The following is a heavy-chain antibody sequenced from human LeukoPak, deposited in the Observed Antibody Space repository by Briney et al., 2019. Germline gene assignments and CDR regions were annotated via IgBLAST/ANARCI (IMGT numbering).Heavy chain of an antibody. CDR3: ARHYYDGSAFDI. Sequence: SVKVSCKASGGTFSSYAISWVRQAPGQGLEWMGGIIPIFGTANYAQKFQGRVTITTDESTSTAYMELSSLRSEDTAVYYCARHYYDGSAFDIWGQGTMVTVSS. D-gene: IGHD3-22*01. J-gene: IGHJ3*02. CDR1: GGTFSSYA. CDR2: IIPIFGTA. V-gene: IGHV1-69*05.